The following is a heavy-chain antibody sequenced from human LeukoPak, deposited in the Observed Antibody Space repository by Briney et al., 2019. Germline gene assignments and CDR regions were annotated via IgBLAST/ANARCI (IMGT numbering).Heavy chain of an antibody. CDR3: AVRKGEAVAGTGINWFDP. CDR2: IIPIFGIA. V-gene: IGHV1-69*04. Sequence: ASVKVSCKASGGTFSSYAISWVRQAPGQGLERMGRIIPIFGIANYAQKFQGRVTITADKSTSTAYMELSSLRSEDTAVYYCAVRKGEAVAGTGINWFDPWGQGTLVTVSS. J-gene: IGHJ5*02. CDR1: GGTFSSYA. D-gene: IGHD6-19*01.